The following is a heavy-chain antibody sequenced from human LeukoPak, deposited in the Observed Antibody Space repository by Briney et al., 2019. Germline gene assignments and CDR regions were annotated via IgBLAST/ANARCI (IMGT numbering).Heavy chain of an antibody. CDR2: ISSSGSTI. J-gene: IGHJ4*02. CDR3: ARDFHTAMAKFDY. V-gene: IGHV3-11*01. Sequence: PGGSLRLSCAASGFTFSDYHMSWIRQAPGKGLEWVSHISSSGSTIYYADSVKGRFTISRDNAKNSLYLQMNSLRAEDTAVYYCARDFHTAMAKFDYWGQGTLVTVSS. D-gene: IGHD5-18*01. CDR1: GFTFSDYH.